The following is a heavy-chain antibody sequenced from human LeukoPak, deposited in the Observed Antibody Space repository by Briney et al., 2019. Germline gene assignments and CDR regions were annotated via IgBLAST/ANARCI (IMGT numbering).Heavy chain of an antibody. D-gene: IGHD3-10*01. J-gene: IGHJ3*02. CDR2: INHSGST. V-gene: IGHV4-34*01. CDR3: ASAHLTMAPSAFDI. Sequence: SETLSLTCAVYGGSFSGYYWSWIRQPPGKGLEWIGEINHSGSTNYNPSLKSRVTISAGTSKNQFSLKLGSVTAADTAVYYCASAHLTMAPSAFDIWGQGTMVTVSS. CDR1: GGSFSGYY.